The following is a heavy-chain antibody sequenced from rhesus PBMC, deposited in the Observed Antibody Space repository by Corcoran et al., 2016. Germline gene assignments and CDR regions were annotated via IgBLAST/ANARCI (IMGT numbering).Heavy chain of an antibody. CDR3: ARGYCTSTTCWNFDY. CDR2: IGGSSGST. V-gene: IGHV4-127*01. J-gene: IGHJ4*01. D-gene: IGHD2-2*01. CDR1: GYSISSGYG. Sequence: QVQLQESGPGLVKPSETLSLTCAVSGYSISSGYGWSWIRQPPGKGLEWIGYIGGSSGSTNYNPSLKSRGTISKDTSKNQFSLKLSSVTAADTAVYYCARGYCTSTTCWNFDYWGQGVLVTVSS.